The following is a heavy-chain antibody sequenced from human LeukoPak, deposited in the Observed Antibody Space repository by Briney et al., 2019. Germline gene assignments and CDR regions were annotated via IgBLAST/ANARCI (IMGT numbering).Heavy chain of an antibody. V-gene: IGHV3-23*01. CDR2: ISGSGGST. Sequence: GGSLRLSCAASGFTFSNYAMSWGRQAPGKGLELVSAISGSGGSTYYADSVKGRFTISRDDSKNTLYLQMNSLRAEDTAVYYCAKEIWVTGSYYNFDYWGQGTLVTVSS. CDR1: GFTFSNYA. D-gene: IGHD3-10*01. J-gene: IGHJ4*02. CDR3: AKEIWVTGSYYNFDY.